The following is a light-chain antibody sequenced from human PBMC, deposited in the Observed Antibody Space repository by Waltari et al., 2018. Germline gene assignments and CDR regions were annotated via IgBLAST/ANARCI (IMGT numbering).Light chain of an antibody. CDR1: QSINNY. CDR2: AAS. Sequence: DIQMTLYPSSLSASVGDRVTITCRASQSINNYLNWYQQKPGKAPNLLIYAASSLHSGVPSRFSGSGSGTDFTLTISSLQADDVATYYCQQSSSTPQDAFGQGTKLEIK. J-gene: IGKJ2*01. CDR3: QQSSSTPQDA. V-gene: IGKV1-39*01.